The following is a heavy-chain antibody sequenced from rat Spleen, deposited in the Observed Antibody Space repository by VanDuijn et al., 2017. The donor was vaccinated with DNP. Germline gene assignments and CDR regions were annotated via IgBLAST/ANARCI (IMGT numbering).Heavy chain of an antibody. CDR1: GFTFSDYG. Sequence: EVQLVESGGGLVQPGRSLKLSCAASGFTFSDYGMAWVRQAPTKGLEWVAFISNSGATTYYRDSVKGRFTVSRDNAKSTLYLQMDSLRSEDTATYYCARRTNWIYWFFDLWGPGTKVTVSS. J-gene: IGHJ1*01. CDR3: ARRTNWIYWFFDL. D-gene: IGHD5-1*01. CDR2: ISNSGATT. V-gene: IGHV5S13*01.